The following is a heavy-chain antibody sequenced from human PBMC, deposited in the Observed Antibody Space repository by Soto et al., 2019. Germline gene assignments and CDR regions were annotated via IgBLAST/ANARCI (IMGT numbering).Heavy chain of an antibody. CDR2: IGTTGDT. V-gene: IGHV3-13*01. CDR1: GFTFSSYD. J-gene: IGHJ4*02. Sequence: VASLRLSCAASGFTFSSYDMHWVRQATGKGLEWVSAIGTTGDTYYPVSVKGRFTISRENAKNSLYLQMNSLRAGDTAVYFCARESPYSGNFDYWGQGTLVTVSS. CDR3: ARESPYSGNFDY. D-gene: IGHD1-26*01.